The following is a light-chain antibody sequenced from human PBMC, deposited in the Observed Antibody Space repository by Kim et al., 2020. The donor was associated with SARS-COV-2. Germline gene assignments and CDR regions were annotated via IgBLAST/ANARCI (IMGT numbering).Light chain of an antibody. Sequence: TGERANLPCRARQTIGISLVWYQHKHGQAPRLLIYDAGIRAAGIPDRFSGGGSGTDFKRTISSLEPEDFAIYYCQQRNNWPPAVTFGGGTKVDIK. CDR2: DAG. CDR1: QTIGIS. V-gene: IGKV3-11*01. CDR3: QQRNNWPPAVT. J-gene: IGKJ4*01.